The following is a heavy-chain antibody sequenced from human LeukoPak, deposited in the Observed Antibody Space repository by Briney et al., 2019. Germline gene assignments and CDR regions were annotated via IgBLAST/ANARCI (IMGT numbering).Heavy chain of an antibody. CDR3: ARGPIAGTWFDP. J-gene: IGHJ5*02. D-gene: IGHD6-13*01. Sequence: SETLPLTCAVYGGSFSGYYWSWIRQPPGKGLEWIGEINHSGSTNYNPSLKSRVTISVDTSKNQFSLKLSSVTAADTAVYYCARGPIAGTWFDPWGQGTLVTVSS. CDR1: GGSFSGYY. V-gene: IGHV4-34*01. CDR2: INHSGST.